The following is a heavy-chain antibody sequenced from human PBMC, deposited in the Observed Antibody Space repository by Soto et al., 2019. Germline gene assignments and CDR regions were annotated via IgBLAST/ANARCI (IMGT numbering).Heavy chain of an antibody. CDR2: IGRRSDI. CDR1: GFTFTSYG. Sequence: GGSLRLSCAASGFTFTSYGMHWVRQAPGKGLEWVSSIGRRSDIYYADSVKGRFTISRDNAKNSVSLQMNSLRDGDTAVYYCAREETAWPLAYGLDVWGQGTTVTVSS. V-gene: IGHV3-21*01. CDR3: AREETAWPLAYGLDV. D-gene: IGHD2-21*02. J-gene: IGHJ6*02.